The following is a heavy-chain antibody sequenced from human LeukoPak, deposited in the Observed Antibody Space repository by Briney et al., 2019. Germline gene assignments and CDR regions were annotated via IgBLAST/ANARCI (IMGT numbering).Heavy chain of an antibody. D-gene: IGHD3-22*01. V-gene: IGHV3-21*01. CDR1: GFTFSSYA. CDR3: AYDSSGYRDYFDY. CDR2: ISGSGGDT. Sequence: GGSLRLSCAASGFTFSSYAMNWVRQAPGKGLEWVSISGSGGDTYYADSVKGRFTISRDNAKNSLYLQMNSLRAEDTAVYYCAYDSSGYRDYFDYWGQGTLVTVSS. J-gene: IGHJ4*02.